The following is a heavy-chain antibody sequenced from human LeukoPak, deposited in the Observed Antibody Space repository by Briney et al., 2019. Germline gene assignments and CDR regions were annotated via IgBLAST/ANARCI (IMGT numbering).Heavy chain of an antibody. CDR1: GGSISSYY. J-gene: IGHJ4*02. Sequence: SETLSLTCTVSGGSISSYYWSWIRQPPGKGLEWSGYIYYSGSANYNPSLKSRVTISVDTSKNQFSLKLSSVTAADTAVYYCAKVGSTVLWFGGLDYWGQGTLVTVSS. V-gene: IGHV4-59*01. CDR3: AKVGSTVLWFGGLDY. D-gene: IGHD3-10*01. CDR2: IYYSGSA.